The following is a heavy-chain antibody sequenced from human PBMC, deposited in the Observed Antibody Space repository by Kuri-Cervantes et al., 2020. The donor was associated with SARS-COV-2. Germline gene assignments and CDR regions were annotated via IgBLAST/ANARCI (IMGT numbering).Heavy chain of an antibody. D-gene: IGHD3-16*01. Sequence: GGSLRLSCVASGFTFSAYTLNWVRQAPGKGLEWVSSITRSSVYISYADSLKGRFTISRDNAKNSLYLQMNSLRAEDTAVYYCANDLYWGPDYWGQGTLVTVSS. CDR2: ITRSSVYI. CDR1: GFTFSAYT. J-gene: IGHJ4*02. V-gene: IGHV3-21*01. CDR3: ANDLYWGPDY.